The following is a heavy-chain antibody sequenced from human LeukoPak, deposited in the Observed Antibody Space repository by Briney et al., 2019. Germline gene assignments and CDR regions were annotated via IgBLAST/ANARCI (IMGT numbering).Heavy chain of an antibody. V-gene: IGHV5-51*01. J-gene: IGHJ2*01. Sequence: GESLKISCKGSGYSFTSYWIGWVRQMPGKGLEWVGLIYPADSDTTYSPSFQGQVTISADKSTSTAYLQWTSLKASDTAIYYCTKSAVTNYWYFDLWGRGTLVTVSS. CDR3: TKSAVTNYWYFDL. D-gene: IGHD4-23*01. CDR1: GYSFTSYW. CDR2: IYPADSDT.